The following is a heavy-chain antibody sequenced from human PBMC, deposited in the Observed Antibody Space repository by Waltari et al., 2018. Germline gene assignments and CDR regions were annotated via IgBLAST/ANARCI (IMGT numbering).Heavy chain of an antibody. CDR2: IIPSLGIA. CDR1: GGTFSSYT. J-gene: IGHJ3*02. CDR3: ARDYGGNSGAFDI. D-gene: IGHD4-17*01. V-gene: IGHV1-69*08. Sequence: QVQLVQSGAEVKKPGSSVKVSCKASGGTFSSYTISWVRQAPGQGLEWMGRIIPSLGIANDAQKFQGRVTITADKSTSTAYMELSSLRSEDTAVYYCARDYGGNSGAFDIWGQGTMVTVSS.